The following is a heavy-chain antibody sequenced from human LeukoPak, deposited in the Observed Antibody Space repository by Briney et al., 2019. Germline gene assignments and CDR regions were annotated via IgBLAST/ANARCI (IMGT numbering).Heavy chain of an antibody. D-gene: IGHD6-25*01. CDR1: GGSINGGDYL. J-gene: IGHJ3*02. V-gene: IGHV4-30-4*08. CDR2: IYYTGST. CDR3: ARDHDSRYRGFDEAFDI. Sequence: SETLSLTCTVSGGSINGGDYLWSWIRQPPGKGLEWIGYIYYTGSTSYSPSPQSRATISLDTSKNQFSLRLTSVTAADTALYYCARDHDSRYRGFDEAFDIWGQGTLVTVSS.